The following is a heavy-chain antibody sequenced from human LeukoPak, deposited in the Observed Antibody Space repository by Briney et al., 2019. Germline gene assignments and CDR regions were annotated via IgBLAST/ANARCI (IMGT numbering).Heavy chain of an antibody. CDR2: IIPMYGTS. V-gene: IGHV1-69*01. D-gene: IGHD6-6*01. Sequence: GASVKVSYKTSGDTFSTYAISWVRQAPGQALEWMGDIIPMYGTSNYAQKFQGRVTFSADHSTNTVLMELTSLIFDDTAVYYCARRGFAARGWFDPWGQGTLVTVSS. CDR3: ARRGFAARGWFDP. J-gene: IGHJ5*02. CDR1: GDTFSTYA.